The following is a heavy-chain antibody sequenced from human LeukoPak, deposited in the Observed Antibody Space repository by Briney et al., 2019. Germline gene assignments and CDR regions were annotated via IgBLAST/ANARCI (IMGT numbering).Heavy chain of an antibody. D-gene: IGHD6-13*01. V-gene: IGHV3-7*03. CDR3: ARPRDSGWSKTWDY. J-gene: IGHJ4*02. CDR2: IKQDGSEK. CDR1: GFTFSSYW. Sequence: GGSLRLSCAGSGFTFSSYWMTWVRQAPGKGLEWVANIKQDGSEKYYVDSVKGRFTISRDNAQNSLYLQMNGLRAEDTAVYYCARPRDSGWSKTWDYWGQGTLVTVSS.